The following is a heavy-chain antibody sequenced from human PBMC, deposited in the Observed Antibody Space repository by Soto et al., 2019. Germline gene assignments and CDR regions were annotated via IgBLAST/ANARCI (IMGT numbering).Heavy chain of an antibody. CDR3: ASIPSGDGSL. D-gene: IGHD3-10*01. CDR1: GGSISSSSYY. CDR2: IYYSGST. J-gene: IGHJ4*02. V-gene: IGHV4-61*01. Sequence: SETLSLTCTVSGGSISSSSYYWSWIRQPPGKGLEWIGYIYYSGSTNYNPSLKSRVTISVDTSKNQFSLKLSSVTAADTAVYYCASIPSGDGSLWGRGTLVTVSS.